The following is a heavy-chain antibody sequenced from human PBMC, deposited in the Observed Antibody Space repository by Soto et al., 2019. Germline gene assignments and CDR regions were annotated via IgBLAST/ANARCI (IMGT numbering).Heavy chain of an antibody. D-gene: IGHD3-22*01. CDR2: IFYSGST. J-gene: IGHJ4*02. V-gene: IGHV4-31*03. Sequence: QVQLQESSPGLVKPSQTLSLTCSVSGGFINSGGYYWTWIRQHPGKGLEWIGNIFYSGSTSYNPSLKSRLTISIDTSKTHSSLKLSSVTAADTAVYYCARNSISKKIDYWGQGTLVTVSS. CDR3: ARNSISKKIDY. CDR1: GGFINSGGYY.